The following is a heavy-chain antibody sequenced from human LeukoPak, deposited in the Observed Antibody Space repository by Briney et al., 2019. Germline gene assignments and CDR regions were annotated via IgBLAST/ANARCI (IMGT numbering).Heavy chain of an antibody. CDR2: IYYSGST. CDR3: ARHVPTGYYYYGMDV. CDR1: GGSISSSSYY. Sequence: SETLSLTCTVSGGSISSSSYYWGWIRQPPGKGLEWIGSIYYSGSTYYNPSLKSRVTISVDTSKNQFSLRLSSVTAADTAVHYCARHVPTGYYYYGMDVWGQGTTVTVSS. J-gene: IGHJ6*02. V-gene: IGHV4-39*01. D-gene: IGHD1-14*01.